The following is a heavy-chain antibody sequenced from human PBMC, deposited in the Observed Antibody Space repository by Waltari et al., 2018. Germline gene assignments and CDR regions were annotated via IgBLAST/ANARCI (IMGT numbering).Heavy chain of an antibody. CDR1: GYSFSTYS. CDR2: IFPRDLDT. CDR3: ARRSRGGADY. J-gene: IGHJ4*02. D-gene: IGHD3-10*01. Sequence: EVQLLQSGAEVKKPGASLKTSCQGSGYSFSTYSIAWVRHTPEKGLEWMGVIFPRDLDTRYSPSFQGQVTFSADTSINTAYLQWSSLKTSDTATYYCARRSRGGADYWGQGTLVTVSS. V-gene: IGHV5-51*01.